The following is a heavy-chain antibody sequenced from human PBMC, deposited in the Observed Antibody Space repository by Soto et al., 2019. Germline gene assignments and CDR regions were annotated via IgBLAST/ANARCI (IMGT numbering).Heavy chain of an antibody. CDR2: VNTAGDT. CDR1: GFIVSSNY. D-gene: IGHD3-10*02. J-gene: IGHJ3*02. Sequence: EVQLVETGGGLIQPGGSLRLSCAASGFIVSSNYMSWVRQAPGKGLEWVSVVNTAGDTHDADSVKGRFTISRDNPKNTLYLQMNSLRVEDTAVYYCARTMWGRDLRLIAFDIWGQGTMVTVSS. V-gene: IGHV3-53*02. CDR3: ARTMWGRDLRLIAFDI.